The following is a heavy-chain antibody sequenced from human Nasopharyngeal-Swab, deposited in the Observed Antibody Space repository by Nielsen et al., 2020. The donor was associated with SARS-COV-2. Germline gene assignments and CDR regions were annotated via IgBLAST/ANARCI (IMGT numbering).Heavy chain of an antibody. V-gene: IGHV3-33*01. CDR2: IWYDGSNK. CDR3: ARDCYGSGKGWFDP. J-gene: IGHJ5*02. D-gene: IGHD3-10*01. Sequence: WIRQPPGKGLEWVAVIWYDGSNKYYADSVKGRFTISRDNSKNTLYLQMNSLRAEDTAVYYCARDCYGSGKGWFDPWGQGTLVTVSS.